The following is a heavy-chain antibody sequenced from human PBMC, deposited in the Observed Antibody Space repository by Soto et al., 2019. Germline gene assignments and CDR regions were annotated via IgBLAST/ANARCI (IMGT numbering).Heavy chain of an antibody. Sequence: QVQLVESGGGVVQPGRSLRLSCAASGFTFSHYGMHWVRQAPGKGLEWVAVISYDGTNKYYADSVKGRFTISRDNSKNTMYLQMNSLRAEDTAVYDCAKDGGWLPGYYYYGRDVWGQGTTVTVSS. CDR1: GFTFSHYG. V-gene: IGHV3-30*18. CDR3: AKDGGWLPGYYYYGRDV. D-gene: IGHD6-19*01. CDR2: ISYDGTNK. J-gene: IGHJ6*02.